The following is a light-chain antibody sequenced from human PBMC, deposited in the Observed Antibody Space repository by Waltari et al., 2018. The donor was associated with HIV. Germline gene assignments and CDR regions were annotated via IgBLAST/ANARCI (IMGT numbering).Light chain of an antibody. CDR3: LQYAKSPRT. J-gene: IGKJ1*01. Sequence: EIVLTQSPGTLSLSPGERATLSCRASQTVSGSYLAGYQQKPGQAPRLLISGASSGATGIPDRFSGSGSGTDFTLTISRLEPEDFAVYYCLQYAKSPRTFGQGTKVEIK. CDR2: GAS. CDR1: QTVSGSY. V-gene: IGKV3-20*01.